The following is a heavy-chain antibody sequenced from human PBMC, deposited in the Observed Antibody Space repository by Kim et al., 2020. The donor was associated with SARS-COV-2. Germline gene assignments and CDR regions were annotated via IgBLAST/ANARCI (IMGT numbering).Heavy chain of an antibody. CDR3: ARENFRSSSSNFDY. V-gene: IGHV3-7*03. Sequence: GGSLRLSCAASGFTFSSYWMSWVRQAPGKGLEWVANIKQDGSEKYYVDSVKGRFTISRDNAKNSLYLQMNSLRAEDTAVYYCARENFRSSSSNFDYWGQGTLVTVSS. CDR1: GFTFSSYW. J-gene: IGHJ4*02. D-gene: IGHD2-2*01. CDR2: IKQDGSEK.